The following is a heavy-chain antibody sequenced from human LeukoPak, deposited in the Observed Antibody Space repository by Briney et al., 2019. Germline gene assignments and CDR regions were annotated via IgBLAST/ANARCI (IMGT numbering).Heavy chain of an antibody. J-gene: IGHJ4*02. Sequence: GGSLRLSCAASGFTFSSYPMHWVRQAPGKGLEYVSAISSSGGSTFYANSVKGRFTISRDNSKSTLYLQMGSLRTEDMAVYYCARSPVGTGAFDFWGQGTLVTVSS. CDR3: ARSPVGTGAFDF. V-gene: IGHV3-64*01. CDR2: ISSSGGST. CDR1: GFTFSSYP. D-gene: IGHD3-10*01.